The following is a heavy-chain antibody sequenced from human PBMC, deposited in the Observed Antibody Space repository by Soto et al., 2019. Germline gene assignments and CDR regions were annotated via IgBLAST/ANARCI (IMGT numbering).Heavy chain of an antibody. J-gene: IGHJ3*02. V-gene: IGHV3-66*01. CDR3: ARDFSGKNDAFDI. CDR2: VYSGGST. Sequence: EVQLVESGGGLVQPGGSLRLSCAASGFTVTTNYMSWVRQPPGKGLEWVSVVYSGGSTYYADSVRGRFTGSRDNSNNTLYLQMNSLRAEDTAVYYCARDFSGKNDAFDIWGQGTVVTVSS. D-gene: IGHD3-10*01. CDR1: GFTVTTNY.